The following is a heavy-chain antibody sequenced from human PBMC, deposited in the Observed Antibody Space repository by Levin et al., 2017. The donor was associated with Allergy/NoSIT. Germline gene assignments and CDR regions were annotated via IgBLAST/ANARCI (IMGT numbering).Heavy chain of an antibody. J-gene: IGHJ5*02. Sequence: SQTLSLPCAISGDSVSSTSAAWNWIRQSPSRGLEWLGRTYYRSKWYNDYAVSVKSRITINPDTSKNQFSLQLNSVTPEDTAVYYCARDLPEYDDNWNDASWFDPWGQGTLVTVSS. CDR3: ARDLPEYDDNWNDASWFDP. CDR2: TYYRSKWYN. V-gene: IGHV6-1*01. D-gene: IGHD1-20*01. CDR1: GDSVSSTSAA.